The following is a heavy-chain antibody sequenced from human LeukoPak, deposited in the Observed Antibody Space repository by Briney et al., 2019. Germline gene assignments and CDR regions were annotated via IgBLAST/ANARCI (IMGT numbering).Heavy chain of an antibody. CDR1: GFTLSDYA. Sequence: GGSLRLSCAASGFTLSDYAMTWVRQAPGKGLEWVASIVGTSGTTYYADSVKGRFTISRDSSKNTVSLQVNSLRPDDTAVYYCARGRGPTVIIVVPVKPSAHGGQGRLVSASS. CDR2: IVGTSGTT. J-gene: IGHJ4*02. CDR3: ARGRGPTVIIVVPVKPSAH. V-gene: IGHV3-23*01. D-gene: IGHD2-21*01.